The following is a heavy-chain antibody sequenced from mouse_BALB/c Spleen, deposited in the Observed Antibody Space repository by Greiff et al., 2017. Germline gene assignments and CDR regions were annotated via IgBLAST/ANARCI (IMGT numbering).Heavy chain of an antibody. D-gene: IGHD1-1*01. J-gene: IGHJ4*01. CDR3: VRGGGDGSSLYYYAMDY. CDR1: GFTFNTYA. CDR2: IRSKSNNYAT. V-gene: IGHV10-1*02. Sequence: EVQLVESGGGLVQPKGSLKLSCAASGFTFNTYAMNWVRQAPGKGLEWVARIRSKSNNYATYYAYSVKDRFTISRDDSQSMLYLQMNNLKTEDTAMYYCVRGGGDGSSLYYYAMDYWGQGTSVTVSS.